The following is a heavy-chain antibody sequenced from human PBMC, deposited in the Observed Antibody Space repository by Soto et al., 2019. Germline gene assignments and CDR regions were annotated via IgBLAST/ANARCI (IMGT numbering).Heavy chain of an antibody. Sequence: PSETLSLPCTVSGGSISRGGFSWSWVRQPPGKGLGWIGYIYYSGSTSYNPSLKSRVTISVDTSKNQFSLKLSSVTAADTAFYYCASTYYNASSGRFDYWGQGTVVTVSS. CDR3: ASTYYNASSGRFDY. J-gene: IGHJ4*02. CDR2: IYYSGST. D-gene: IGHD3-22*01. CDR1: GGSISRGGFS. V-gene: IGHV4-31*03.